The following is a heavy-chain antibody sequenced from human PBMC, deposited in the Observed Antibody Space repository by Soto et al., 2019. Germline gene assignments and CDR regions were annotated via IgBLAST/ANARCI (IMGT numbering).Heavy chain of an antibody. D-gene: IGHD3-10*01. CDR1: AFTFTNYY. Sequence: GQSLKLSCNGSAFTFTNYYIGWVRQMPGKGLEWMGIIYPGDSETTYSPSFQGQVTFSVDKSLNIAYLQWSSLKASDTAIYYCSITRHYHGAAFDSWGHGTLVTVSS. CDR2: IYPGDSET. J-gene: IGHJ4*01. V-gene: IGHV5-51*01. CDR3: SITRHYHGAAFDS.